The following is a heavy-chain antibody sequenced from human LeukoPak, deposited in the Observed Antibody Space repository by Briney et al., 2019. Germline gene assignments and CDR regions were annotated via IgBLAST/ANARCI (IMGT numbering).Heavy chain of an antibody. CDR1: GYPFTSYD. V-gene: IGHV1-8*03. D-gene: IGHD5-18*01. CDR2: MNPNSGNT. Sequence: ASVKVSCKASGYPFTSYDINWVRQATGQGLEWMGWMNPNSGNTGYAQKFQGRVTITRNTSISTAYMELSSLRSEDTAVYYCASLTATHARSDAFDIWGQGTMVTVSS. CDR3: ASLTATHARSDAFDI. J-gene: IGHJ3*02.